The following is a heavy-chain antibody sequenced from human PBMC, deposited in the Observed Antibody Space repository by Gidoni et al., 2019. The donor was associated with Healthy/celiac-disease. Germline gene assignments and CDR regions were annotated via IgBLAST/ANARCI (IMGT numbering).Heavy chain of an antibody. CDR1: GGTFSSYA. J-gene: IGHJ6*02. D-gene: IGHD2-15*01. Sequence: QVQLVQSGAEVKKPGSSVKVSCKASGGTFSSYAISWVRQAPGQGLEWMGGIIPIFGTANYAQKFQGRVTITADESTSTAYMELSSLRSEDTAVYYCARESGYCSGGSCLGNYYYYGMDVWGQGTTVTVSS. CDR2: IIPIFGTA. V-gene: IGHV1-69*01. CDR3: ARESGYCSGGSCLGNYYYYGMDV.